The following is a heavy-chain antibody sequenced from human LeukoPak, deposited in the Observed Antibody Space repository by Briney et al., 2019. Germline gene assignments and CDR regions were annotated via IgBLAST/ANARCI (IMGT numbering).Heavy chain of an antibody. CDR2: ISGSGDDT. J-gene: IGHJ5*02. D-gene: IGHD6-19*01. Sequence: GGSLRLPCAASGFTFSSYAMTWVRQAPGKGLEWVSAISGSGDDTYYADSIKGRFTISRDNSKNTLYLQMNSLGAEDTAVYYCAKDPYSSGPYNWFDPWGQGTLVTVSS. V-gene: IGHV3-23*01. CDR3: AKDPYSSGPYNWFDP. CDR1: GFTFSSYA.